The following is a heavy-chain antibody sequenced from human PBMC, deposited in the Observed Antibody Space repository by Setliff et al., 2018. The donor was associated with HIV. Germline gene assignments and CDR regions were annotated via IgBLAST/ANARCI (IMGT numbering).Heavy chain of an antibody. Sequence: PGGSLRLSCVASGFTFSRSWMDWVRQAPGKGLEWVASMNTDGSVKYHVDSARGRFTISRDNTKNSLYLQMNSLRVEDTAVYYCARDLPIYDTSGSLDYWGQGALVTSPQ. CDR2: MNTDGSVK. J-gene: IGHJ4*02. V-gene: IGHV3-7*03. CDR1: GFTFSRSW. D-gene: IGHD3-22*01. CDR3: ARDLPIYDTSGSLDY.